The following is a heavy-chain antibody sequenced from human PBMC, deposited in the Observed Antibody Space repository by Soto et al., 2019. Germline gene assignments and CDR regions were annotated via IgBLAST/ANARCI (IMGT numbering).Heavy chain of an antibody. Sequence: QVQLQHWGAGLLKPSETLSLTCTVSGVTVSSDAYYWSWIRQHPGKGLEWIGNIYHTGSTYYSPSLKSRVVISLDTSNNQFSLTLTSVTAADTAVYYCARYRFSGNKWSKFDYWGRGTLVTVSS. CDR3: ARYRFSGNKWSKFDY. D-gene: IGHD3-16*02. V-gene: IGHV4-31*03. CDR2: IYHTGST. CDR1: GVTVSSDAYY. J-gene: IGHJ4*02.